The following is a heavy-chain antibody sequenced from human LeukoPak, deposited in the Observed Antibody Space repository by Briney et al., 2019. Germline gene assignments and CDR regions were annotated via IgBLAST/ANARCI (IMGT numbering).Heavy chain of an antibody. D-gene: IGHD4-17*01. V-gene: IGHV4-39*01. CDR1: GDSFTISSHY. CDR3: ARLPLHDYGDYC. CDR2: IYYSGTAYYT. Sequence: SETLSLTCTVSGDSFTISSHYWGWIRQPPGKGLEWIGSIYYSGTAYYTYYNPSLKSRAAISVDTSKNQFSLKLSSVTAADTAVYYCARLPLHDYGDYCWGQGTLVTVSS. J-gene: IGHJ4*02.